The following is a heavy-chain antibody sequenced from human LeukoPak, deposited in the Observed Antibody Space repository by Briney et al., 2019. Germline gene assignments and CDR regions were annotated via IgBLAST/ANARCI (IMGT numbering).Heavy chain of an antibody. CDR2: IYHNGNS. Sequence: SETLSLTCTVSGGSFSDHYWSFIRQPPGKGLEWIGYIYHNGNSDFNPSLKSRVTISVDTSKNQFSLRMSSVTAADTAVYFCAGQAYSSGWLDNWGPGTLVTVSS. J-gene: IGHJ4*02. D-gene: IGHD6-19*01. CDR3: AGQAYSSGWLDN. CDR1: GGSFSDHY. V-gene: IGHV4-59*11.